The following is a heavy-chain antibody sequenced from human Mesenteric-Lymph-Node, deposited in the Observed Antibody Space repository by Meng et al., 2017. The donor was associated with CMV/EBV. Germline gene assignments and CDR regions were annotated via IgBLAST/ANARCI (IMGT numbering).Heavy chain of an antibody. CDR3: ARTPGGNTPFDV. Sequence: TVSGASSSTSFYYWNWIRQTPGKGLEWIGSISYSGSLFYNPSLRSRVTMSADMSNNHLSLKLSSATAADTAVYFCARTPGGNTPFDVWGPGTLVTVSS. V-gene: IGHV4-39*02. CDR2: ISYSGSL. D-gene: IGHD4-23*01. J-gene: IGHJ4*02. CDR1: GASSSTSFYY.